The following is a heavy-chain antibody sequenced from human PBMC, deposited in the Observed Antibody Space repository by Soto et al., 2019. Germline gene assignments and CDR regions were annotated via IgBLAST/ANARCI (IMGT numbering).Heavy chain of an antibody. CDR2: IDWDDDK. CDR3: ARRALGSSSWYYFDY. V-gene: IGHV2-70*11. Sequence: TLSLTCTFSGFSLSTSGMCVSWIRQPPGKALEWLARIDWDDDKYYSTSLKTRLTISKDTSKNQVVLTMTNMDPVDTATYYCARRALGSSSWYYFDYWGQGTLVTVSS. D-gene: IGHD6-13*01. CDR1: GFSLSTSGMC. J-gene: IGHJ4*02.